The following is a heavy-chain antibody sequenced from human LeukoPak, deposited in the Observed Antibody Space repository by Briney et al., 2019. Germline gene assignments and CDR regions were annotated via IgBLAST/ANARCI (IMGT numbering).Heavy chain of an antibody. CDR3: ARRSGIAVAGAFDY. Sequence: GGSLRLSCAASGFIFGNYAMRWVRQAPGKGLEWVSGISGSGDSTYYADSVKGRFTISRDNSKNTLYLRMNSLRAEDTAVYYCARRSGIAVAGAFDYWGQGTLVTVSS. J-gene: IGHJ4*02. V-gene: IGHV3-23*01. CDR1: GFIFGNYA. CDR2: ISGSGDST. D-gene: IGHD6-19*01.